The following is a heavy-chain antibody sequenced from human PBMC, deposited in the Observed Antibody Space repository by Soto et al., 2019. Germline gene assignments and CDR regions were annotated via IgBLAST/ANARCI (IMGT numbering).Heavy chain of an antibody. CDR3: ARRYGGNFDY. CDR1: GGSISSYY. D-gene: IGHD1-26*01. CDR2: VYYSGST. Sequence: SETLSLTCTVSGGSISSYYWSWIRQSPGKGLEWIGYVYYSGSTNYNPSLKSRVTISVDTSKNQFSLKVRSVTAADTAVYYCARRYGGNFDYWGQGTLVTVSS. V-gene: IGHV4-59*01. J-gene: IGHJ4*02.